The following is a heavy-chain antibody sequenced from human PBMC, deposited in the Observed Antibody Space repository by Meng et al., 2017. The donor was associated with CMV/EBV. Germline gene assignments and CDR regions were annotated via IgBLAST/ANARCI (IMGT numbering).Heavy chain of an antibody. J-gene: IGHJ6*02. Sequence: ESLKISCAASGFTFSKYAMSWIRQPPGKGLEWIGSIYYSGSTYYNPSLKSRVTISVDTSKNQFSLKLSSVTAADTAVYYCARDFRGSSSYYYYYGMDVWGQGTTVTVSS. CDR3: ARDFRGSSSYYYYYGMDV. D-gene: IGHD6-6*01. CDR2: IYYSGST. CDR1: GFTFSKYA. V-gene: IGHV4-39*07.